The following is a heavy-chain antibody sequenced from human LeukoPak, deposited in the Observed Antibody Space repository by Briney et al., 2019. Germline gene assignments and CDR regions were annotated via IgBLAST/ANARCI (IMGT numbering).Heavy chain of an antibody. J-gene: IGHJ4*02. CDR1: GYTFTDYY. V-gene: IGHV1-2*02. CDR3: ARAVCSGGSCYGEIDY. Sequence: ASVKVSCKASGYTFTDYYMHWVRQAPGQGLEWMGWINTHSGGTSYAQKFQGRVTMTRDTSISTGFMELKSLGSDDTAVYYCARAVCSGGSCYGEIDYWGQGTLVTVSS. CDR2: INTHSGGT. D-gene: IGHD2-15*01.